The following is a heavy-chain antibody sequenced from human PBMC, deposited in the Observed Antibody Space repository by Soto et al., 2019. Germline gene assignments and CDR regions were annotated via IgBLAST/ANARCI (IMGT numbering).Heavy chain of an antibody. D-gene: IGHD6-13*01. V-gene: IGHV1-18*01. CDR3: ARDSQYSTSWQRFDS. CDR1: GYTFTNYA. Sequence: QVQLVQSGGELKKPGASVKVSCKASGYTFTNYAISWVRQAPGRGLEWMGWVNTYNGNPNYAQIFQGRVTMTTDTXXXXXXXXXRSLKSDDSAIYYCARDSQYSTSWQRFDSWGQGTLVTVSS. CDR2: VNTYNGNP. J-gene: IGHJ4*02.